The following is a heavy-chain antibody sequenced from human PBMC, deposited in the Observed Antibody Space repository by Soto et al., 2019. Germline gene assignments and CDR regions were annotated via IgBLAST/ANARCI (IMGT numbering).Heavy chain of an antibody. CDR3: VAPRSGVVPAAHNWFDP. V-gene: IGHV1-69*01. CDR2: IIPIFGTA. CDR1: GGTFSSYA. J-gene: IGHJ5*02. D-gene: IGHD2-2*01. Sequence: QVQLVQSGAEVKKPGSSVKVSCKASGGTFSSYAISWVRQAPGQGLEWMGGIIPIFGTANYAQKFQGRVTITADESTSTAYMELSSLRSEDTAVYYCVAPRSGVVPAAHNWFDPWGQGTLFNVYS.